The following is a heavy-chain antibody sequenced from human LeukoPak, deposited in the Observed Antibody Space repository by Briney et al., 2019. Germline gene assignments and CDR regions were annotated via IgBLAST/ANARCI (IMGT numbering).Heavy chain of an antibody. Sequence: GGSLRLSSAASGFTFSDYYMNWIRQTPGKGLEWVSYISSSGSIIYYADSVKGRFTISRDNAKNSVYLQTNSLRAEDTAVYYCARAATYNWNDVNYWGRGTLVTVSS. D-gene: IGHD1-20*01. J-gene: IGHJ4*02. CDR2: ISSSGSII. CDR1: GFTFSDYY. V-gene: IGHV3-11*01. CDR3: ARAATYNWNDVNY.